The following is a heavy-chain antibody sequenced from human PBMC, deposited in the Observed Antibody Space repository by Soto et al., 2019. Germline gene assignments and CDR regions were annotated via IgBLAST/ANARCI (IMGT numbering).Heavy chain of an antibody. CDR3: ARKKNTAAGTRRYNWFDP. CDR2: INHSGST. J-gene: IGHJ5*02. V-gene: IGHV4-34*01. CDR1: GGSFSGYY. Sequence: TSETLSLTCAVYGGSFSGYYWSWIRQPPGKGLEWIGEINHSGSTNYNPSLKSRVTISVDTSKNQFSLKLSSVTAADTAVYYCARKKNTAAGTRRYNWFDPWGQGTLVTVSS. D-gene: IGHD6-13*01.